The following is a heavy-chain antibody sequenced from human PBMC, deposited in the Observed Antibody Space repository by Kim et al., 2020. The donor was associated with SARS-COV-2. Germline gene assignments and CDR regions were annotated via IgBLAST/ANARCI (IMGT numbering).Heavy chain of an antibody. V-gene: IGHV4-59*09. D-gene: IGHD4-4*01. CDR2: GST. Sequence: GSTNYNPSLKSRVTISVDTSKNQFSLSLSAVTAADTAVYYCARGAGLQDYWGQGTLVTVSS. CDR3: ARGAGLQDY. J-gene: IGHJ4*02.